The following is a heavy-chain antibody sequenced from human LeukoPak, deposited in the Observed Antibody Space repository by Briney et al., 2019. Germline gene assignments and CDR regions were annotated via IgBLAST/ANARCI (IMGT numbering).Heavy chain of an antibody. V-gene: IGHV4-30-2*01. D-gene: IGHD3-10*01. CDR3: ARSNYGSGSYYNN. J-gene: IGHJ4*02. CDR1: GGSISSADYY. CDR2: ISHSGGT. Sequence: SETLSLTCTVSGGSISSADYYWTWIRQPPGKGLEWIGYISHSGGTYYNSSLLSRVTISADRSKNQFFLTLGSVTAADTAVYFCARSNYGSGSYYNNWGQGTLVTVSS.